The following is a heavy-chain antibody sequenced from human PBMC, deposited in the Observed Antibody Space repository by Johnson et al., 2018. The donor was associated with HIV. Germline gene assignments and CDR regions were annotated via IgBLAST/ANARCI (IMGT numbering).Heavy chain of an antibody. D-gene: IGHD6-6*01. CDR3: AKDRAEYSTWIDALDI. CDR2: ISYDGSNK. J-gene: IGHJ3*02. V-gene: IGHV3-30*18. CDR1: GFTFSTYA. Sequence: QVQLVESGGGVVQPGRSLRLSCAASGFTFSTYAMHWVRQAPGKGLEWVLVISYDGSNKYFADFVKGRFTISRDNSKNTLYLQMNSLRPEDTAVYFCAKDRAEYSTWIDALDIWGQGTMVTVSS.